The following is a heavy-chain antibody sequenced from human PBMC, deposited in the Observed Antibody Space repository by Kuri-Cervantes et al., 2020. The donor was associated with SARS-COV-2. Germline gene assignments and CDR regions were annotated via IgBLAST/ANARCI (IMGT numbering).Heavy chain of an antibody. V-gene: IGHV3-49*03. Sequence: GGSLRLSCTTSAFTFGDYALAWFRQAPGKGLEWVGFIRSKAYGETTEYAASVKGRFSISRDDSESIAYLQMNSLKTEDTAVYYCSRNFWAGYWPFDYWGQGTLVTVSS. CDR3: SRNFWAGYWPFDY. D-gene: IGHD3/OR15-3a*01. CDR2: IRSKAYGETT. CDR1: AFTFGDYA. J-gene: IGHJ4*02.